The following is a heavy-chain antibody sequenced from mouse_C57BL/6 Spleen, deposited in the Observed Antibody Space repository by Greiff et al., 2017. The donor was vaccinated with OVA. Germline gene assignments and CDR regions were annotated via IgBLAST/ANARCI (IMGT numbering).Heavy chain of an antibody. CDR2: INPSNGGT. J-gene: IGHJ2*01. Sequence: VQLQQPGTELVKPGASVKLSCKASGYTFTSYWMHWVKQRPGQGLEWIGNINPSNGGTNYNEKFKSKATLTVDKSSSTAYMQLSSLTSEDSAVYYCARPPYYGSYYFDYWGQGTTLTVSS. CDR1: GYTFTSYW. V-gene: IGHV1-53*01. CDR3: ARPPYYGSYYFDY. D-gene: IGHD1-1*01.